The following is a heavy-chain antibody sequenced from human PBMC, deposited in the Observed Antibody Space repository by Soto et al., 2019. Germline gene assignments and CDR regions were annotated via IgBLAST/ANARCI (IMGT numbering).Heavy chain of an antibody. CDR1: GFTFSNYY. CDR2: ISSTGRTI. V-gene: IGHV3-11*01. D-gene: IGHD6-19*01. J-gene: IGHJ4*02. Sequence: GXXLRLSXXASGFTFSNYYMSWIRQAPGKGLEWVSYISSTGRTIYYADSVKGRFTVSRDNAQNSLSLKLNSLRVEDTAVYYCARSYSSGWEFDYWGQGTQVTVSS. CDR3: ARSYSSGWEFDY.